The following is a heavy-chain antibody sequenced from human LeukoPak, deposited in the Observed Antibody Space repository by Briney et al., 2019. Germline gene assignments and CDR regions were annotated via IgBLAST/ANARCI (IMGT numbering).Heavy chain of an antibody. CDR3: ARGPRYSSSSSYYYYYMDV. CDR2: IKQDGSEK. Sequence: PGGSLRLSCAASGFTFSSYWMSWVRQAPGKGLEWVANIKQDGSEKYYVDSVKGRFTISRDNAKNSLYLQMNSLRAEDTAVYYCARGPRYSSSSSYYYYYMDVWGKGTTVTVSS. V-gene: IGHV3-7*01. D-gene: IGHD6-6*01. J-gene: IGHJ6*03. CDR1: GFTFSSYW.